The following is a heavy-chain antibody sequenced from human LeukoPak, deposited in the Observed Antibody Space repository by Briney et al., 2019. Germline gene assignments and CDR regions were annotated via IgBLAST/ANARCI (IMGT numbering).Heavy chain of an antibody. Sequence: GGSLRLSCVASGFTFSGSAIHWVRQASGKGLEWVGRIRSKANNYATAYAASVKGRFTISRDDSKNTAYLEMNSLKTEDSAVYYCARVDTAMGCSWGQGTLVTVSS. CDR1: GFTFSGSA. D-gene: IGHD5-18*01. CDR2: IRSKANNYAT. J-gene: IGHJ4*02. CDR3: ARVDTAMGCS. V-gene: IGHV3-73*01.